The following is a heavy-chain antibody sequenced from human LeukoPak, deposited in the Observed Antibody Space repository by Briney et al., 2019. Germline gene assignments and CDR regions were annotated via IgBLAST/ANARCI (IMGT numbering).Heavy chain of an antibody. CDR3: ATMARYYYYYYYMDV. Sequence: PGGSLRLSCAASGFTFSDYYMSWIRQAPGKGLEWVSYISSSGSTIYYAGSVKGRFTISRDNAKNSLYLQMNSLRAEGTAVYYCATMARYYYYYYYMDVWGKGTTVTVSS. CDR2: ISSSGSTI. V-gene: IGHV3-11*04. D-gene: IGHD3-10*01. CDR1: GFTFSDYY. J-gene: IGHJ6*03.